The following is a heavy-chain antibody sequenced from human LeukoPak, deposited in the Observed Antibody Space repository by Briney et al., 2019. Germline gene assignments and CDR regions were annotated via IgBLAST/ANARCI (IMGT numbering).Heavy chain of an antibody. J-gene: IGHJ4*02. CDR3: ARDFRGYSGYTYDH. CDR2: ITSSSSDI. CDR1: GCTFSSYN. D-gene: IGHD5-12*01. Sequence: PGGSLRLSCAASGCTFSSYNMNWVRQAPGKGLAWVSSITSSSSDIYYADSVKGRFTISRDNAKNSLYLQMDSLRAEDTAVYYCARDFRGYSGYTYDHWGQGTLVTVSS. V-gene: IGHV3-21*01.